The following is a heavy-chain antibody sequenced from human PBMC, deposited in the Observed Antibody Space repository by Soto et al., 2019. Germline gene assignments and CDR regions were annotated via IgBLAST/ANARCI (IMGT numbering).Heavy chain of an antibody. CDR1: GASISTNHHN. V-gene: IGHV4-39*01. CDR2: IHYRGDT. J-gene: IGHJ5*02. D-gene: IGHD3-9*01. CDR3: SRLPTGYPNWFDP. Sequence: QVQLQGSGPGLVRPSETLSLTCTVSGASISTNHHNWAWVRQPPGKGLEWMGNIHYRGDTYFSPSLGTRLSMSVDTAKTQFSLELTSVTAADTAIYYCSRLPTGYPNWFDPWGQGTLVTVSS.